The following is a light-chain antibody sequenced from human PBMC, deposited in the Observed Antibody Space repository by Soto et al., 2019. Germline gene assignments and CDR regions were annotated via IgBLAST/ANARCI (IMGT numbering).Light chain of an antibody. CDR2: DAS. CDR1: QGISSA. Sequence: AIQLTQSPSSLSASVGDRVTITCRASQGISSALAWYQQKPGKAPKLLIYDASSLESGVPSRFSGIETGTDVTLTISSLQPEDFATYYCQQFNSYPFTFGPGTKVDIK. CDR3: QQFNSYPFT. V-gene: IGKV1-13*02. J-gene: IGKJ3*01.